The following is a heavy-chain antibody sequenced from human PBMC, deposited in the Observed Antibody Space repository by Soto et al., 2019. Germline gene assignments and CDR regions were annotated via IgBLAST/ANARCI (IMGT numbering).Heavy chain of an antibody. CDR3: ARDNDRPQLGGNYYYILDV. CDR2: IMPIFRTP. J-gene: IGHJ6*02. D-gene: IGHD1-1*01. V-gene: IGHV1-69*12. CDR1: GGTFRNSA. Sequence: QVQLEQSGAEVKKPGSSVKVSCKASGGTFRNSAISWVRQAPGQGLEWMGGIMPIFRTPDYAQKFQGRVTITADEYTSTAYMELSSLRTDDTTVYFCARDNDRPQLGGNYYYILDVWGHGTTVTVSS.